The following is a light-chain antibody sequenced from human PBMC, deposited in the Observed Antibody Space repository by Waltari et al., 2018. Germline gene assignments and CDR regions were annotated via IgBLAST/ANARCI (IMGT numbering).Light chain of an antibody. CDR3: HEYGSSPRLT. V-gene: IGKV3-20*01. CDR1: QCVSSSY. CDR2: ATS. J-gene: IGKJ4*01. Sequence: EIVLTQSPGTLSLPPGKRAPLSWRASQCVSSSYLAWNQHKPGQAPRLLIDATSRRAPGIPDRFSGSASGTDFTLIISRLESEECAVYYRHEYGSSPRLTAGGGTKGESK.